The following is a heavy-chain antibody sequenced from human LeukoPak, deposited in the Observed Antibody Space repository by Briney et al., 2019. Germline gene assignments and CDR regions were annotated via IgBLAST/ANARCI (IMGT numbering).Heavy chain of an antibody. Sequence: SETLSLTCTASGGSISSSSYYWGWIRQPPGKGLEWIGSIYYSGYTYYNPSLKSRLTMSVDTSKNQFSLKLSSVTAADTAVYYCARHDYDSSGYRRDYYFDYWGQGTLVTVSS. D-gene: IGHD3-22*01. CDR1: GGSISSSSYY. CDR2: IYYSGYT. J-gene: IGHJ4*02. CDR3: ARHDYDSSGYRRDYYFDY. V-gene: IGHV4-39*01.